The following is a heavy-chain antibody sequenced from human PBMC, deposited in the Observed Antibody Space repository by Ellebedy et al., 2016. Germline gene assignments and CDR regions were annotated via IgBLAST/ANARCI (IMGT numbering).Heavy chain of an antibody. Sequence: ASVKVSXXASGYTFTSYGITWVRQAPGQGLEWMGWISADNGDIVYAQNLQGRFTVTIDTTTSIAYMELRSLRSDDTAVYYCARDYNWKVDYWGQGTLVTVSS. CDR1: GYTFTSYG. J-gene: IGHJ4*02. V-gene: IGHV1-18*01. CDR3: ARDYNWKVDY. CDR2: ISADNGDI. D-gene: IGHD1-1*01.